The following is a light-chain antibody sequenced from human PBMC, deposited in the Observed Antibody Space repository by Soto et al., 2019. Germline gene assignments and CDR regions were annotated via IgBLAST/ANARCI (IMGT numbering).Light chain of an antibody. CDR1: SSKIGAGYD. CDR2: GNS. V-gene: IGLV1-40*01. CDR3: QSYDSSLSGYV. Sequence: QSVLTQPPPGSGAPGQRVTISCTGSSSKIGAGYDVHWYQQLPGTAPKLLIYGNSNRPSGVPDRFSGSKSGTSASLAITGLQAEDEADYYCQSYDSSLSGYVFGTGTKVTVL. J-gene: IGLJ1*01.